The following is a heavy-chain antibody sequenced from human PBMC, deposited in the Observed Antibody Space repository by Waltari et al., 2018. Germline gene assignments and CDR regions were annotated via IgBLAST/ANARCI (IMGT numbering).Heavy chain of an antibody. Sequence: EVQLVESGGGLVQPGGSLRLSCAASGFPFSSYWMSWVRQAPGKGLEWVANIKQDGSEKYYVDSVKGRFTISRDNAKNSLYLQMNSLRAEDTAVYYCARGSIAAADPYFDYWGQGTLVTVSS. J-gene: IGHJ4*02. V-gene: IGHV3-7*01. CDR1: GFPFSSYW. CDR2: IKQDGSEK. CDR3: ARGSIAAADPYFDY. D-gene: IGHD6-13*01.